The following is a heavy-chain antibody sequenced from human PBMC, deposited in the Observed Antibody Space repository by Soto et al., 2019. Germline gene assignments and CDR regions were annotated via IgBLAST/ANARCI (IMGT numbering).Heavy chain of an antibody. CDR1: GGTFSSYA. CDR3: ARDRCGGDCSILPYYYYGMDV. D-gene: IGHD2-21*02. J-gene: IGHJ6*02. Sequence: GASVKVSCKASGGTFSSYAISWVRQAPGQGLEWMGGIIPIFGTANYAQKFQGRVTITADESTSTAYMELSSLRSEDTAVYYCARDRCGGDCSILPYYYYGMDVWGQGTTVTVSS. CDR2: IIPIFGTA. V-gene: IGHV1-69*13.